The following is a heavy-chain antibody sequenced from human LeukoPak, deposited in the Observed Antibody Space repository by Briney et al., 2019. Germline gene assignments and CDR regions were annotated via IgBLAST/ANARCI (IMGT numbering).Heavy chain of an antibody. V-gene: IGHV1-69*13. D-gene: IGHD3-22*01. J-gene: IGHJ4*02. CDR2: IIPIFGTA. Sequence: ASVKVSCKASGGTFSNYAINWVRQAPGQGLEWMGGIIPIFGTANNAQKFQGRVTITADESTSAVYMELNSLKSEDTAVYYCARGWDYDSGGRPTAYVYWGQGTLVTVSS. CDR1: GGTFSNYA. CDR3: ARGWDYDSGGRPTAYVY.